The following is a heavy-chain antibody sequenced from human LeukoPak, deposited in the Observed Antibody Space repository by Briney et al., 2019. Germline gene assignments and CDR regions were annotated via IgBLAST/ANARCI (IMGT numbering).Heavy chain of an antibody. J-gene: IGHJ1*01. CDR2: TYQSGST. D-gene: IGHD4-17*01. CDR1: GGSISSGDFS. Sequence: PSETLSLTCAVSGGSISSGDFSWSWIRQPPGKGLEWIGYTYQSGSTYYNPSLKSRVTISMDKSKNQFSLKVGSVTAADTAVYYCAGTDYNYGEIEYFQHWGQGTLITVSS. CDR3: AGTDYNYGEIEYFQH. V-gene: IGHV4-30-2*01.